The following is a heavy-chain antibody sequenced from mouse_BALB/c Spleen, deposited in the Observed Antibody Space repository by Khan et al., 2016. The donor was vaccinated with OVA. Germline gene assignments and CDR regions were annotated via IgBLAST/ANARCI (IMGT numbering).Heavy chain of an antibody. D-gene: IGHD2-1*01. CDR3: ARGNGNYRFAY. J-gene: IGHJ3*01. CDR1: GYTFTDFA. Sequence: VQLKQSGAELVRPGVSAKISCKGSGYTFTDFAMHWVKQSHAKSLEWIGVISTYYGDANYNQKFKGKATMTVDKSSSTAYMELARLTSEDSAIYYCARGNGNYRFAYWGQGTLVTVSA. CDR2: ISTYYGDA. V-gene: IGHV1S137*01.